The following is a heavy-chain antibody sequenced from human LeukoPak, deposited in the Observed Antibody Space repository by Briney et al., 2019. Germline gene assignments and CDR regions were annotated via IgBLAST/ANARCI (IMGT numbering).Heavy chain of an antibody. CDR3: ARDSRKYYYDSSGYPSDY. V-gene: IGHV3-30-3*01. CDR2: ISYDGSNK. D-gene: IGHD3-22*01. J-gene: IGHJ4*02. Sequence: GGSLRLSCAASGFTFSSYNMHWVRQAPGKGLEWVAVISYDGSNKYYADSVKGRFTISRDNSKNTLYLQMNSLRAEDTAVYYCARDSRKYYYDSSGYPSDYWGQGTLVTVSS. CDR1: GFTFSSYN.